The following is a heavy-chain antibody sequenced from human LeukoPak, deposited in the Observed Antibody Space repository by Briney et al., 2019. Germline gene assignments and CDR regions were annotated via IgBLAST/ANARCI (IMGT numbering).Heavy chain of an antibody. CDR3: ARSAERRAGLRYFDWSPYFDY. CDR1: GGSISSYY. CDR2: IYYSGST. D-gene: IGHD3-9*01. V-gene: IGHV4-59*01. Sequence: PSETLSLTCTVSGGSISSYYWSWIRQPPGKGLEWIGYIYYSGSTNYNPSLKSRVTISVDTSKNQFSLKLSSVTAADTAVYYCARSAERRAGLRYFDWSPYFDYWGQGTLVTVSS. J-gene: IGHJ4*02.